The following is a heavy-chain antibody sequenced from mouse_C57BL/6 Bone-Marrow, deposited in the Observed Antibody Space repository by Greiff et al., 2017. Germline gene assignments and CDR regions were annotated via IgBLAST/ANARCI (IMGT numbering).Heavy chain of an antibody. CDR3: ARYALWYYGSSDYFDD. CDR2: IRNKANGYTT. J-gene: IGHJ2*01. D-gene: IGHD1-1*01. Sequence: EVQLQESGGGLVQPGGSLSLSCAASGFTFTDYYMSWVRQPPGKALEWLGFIRNKANGYTTEYSASVKGRFTISRDNSQSILYLQMNALRAEDSATYYCARYALWYYGSSDYFDDWGQGTTLKGSS. V-gene: IGHV7-3*01. CDR1: GFTFTDYY.